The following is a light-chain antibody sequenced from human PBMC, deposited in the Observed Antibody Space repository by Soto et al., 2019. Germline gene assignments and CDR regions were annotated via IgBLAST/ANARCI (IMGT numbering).Light chain of an antibody. CDR3: AAWDDSLGAYVI. J-gene: IGLJ2*01. CDR2: RNN. Sequence: QAVVTQPPSASGTPGQRVTISCSGSSSNIGSNYVYWYQQVPGTAPKLLIYRNNQRPSGVPDRFSGSKSGTSASLAITGLRSEDEADYYCAAWDDSLGAYVIFGGGTKLTVL. CDR1: SSNIGSNY. V-gene: IGLV1-47*01.